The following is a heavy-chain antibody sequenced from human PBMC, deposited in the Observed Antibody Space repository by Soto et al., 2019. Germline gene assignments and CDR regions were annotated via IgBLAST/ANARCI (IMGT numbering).Heavy chain of an antibody. CDR3: ARDSQRRLEPPFQS. CDR1: VFTFSSYE. CDR2: ISSSGSTI. V-gene: IGHV3-48*03. J-gene: IGHJ5*02. Sequence: VGSLRLSCASSVFTFSSYEMNWVRQAPGKWLEWVSYISSSGSTIFYADSVKGRFTISRDNAKNSLYLQMNSLRAEDTAVYYCARDSQRRLEPPFQSWGEGTLVIVSS.